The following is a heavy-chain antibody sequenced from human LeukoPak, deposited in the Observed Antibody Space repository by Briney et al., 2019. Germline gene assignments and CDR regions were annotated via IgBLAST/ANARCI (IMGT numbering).Heavy chain of an antibody. Sequence: ASVKVSCKASGYTFTSYYMHWVQQAPGQGLEWMGIINPSGGSTRYAQKFQGRVTMTRDTSTSTVYMELSSLRSEDTAVYYCASLPYYYGSGSYYKAQDYWGQGTLVTVSS. CDR3: ASLPYYYGSGSYYKAQDY. CDR1: GYTFTSYY. CDR2: INPSGGST. V-gene: IGHV1-46*03. J-gene: IGHJ4*02. D-gene: IGHD3-10*01.